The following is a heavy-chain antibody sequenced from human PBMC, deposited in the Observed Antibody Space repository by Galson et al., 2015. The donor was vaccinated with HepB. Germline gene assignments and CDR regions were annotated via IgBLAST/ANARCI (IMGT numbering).Heavy chain of an antibody. J-gene: IGHJ4*02. V-gene: IGHV3-53*01. CDR3: ARATSGGYCSRTDCYYFDN. CDR1: GFSVSTNY. Sequence: SLRLSYAASGFSVSTNYMTWVRQAPGKGLEWVAIIYSGGYRSYADSVKGRFTISRDNSKNTVFLQMNSLRAEGTAVYYCARATSGGYCSRTDCYYFDNWGQGTLVTVSS. D-gene: IGHD2-2*01. CDR2: IYSGGYR.